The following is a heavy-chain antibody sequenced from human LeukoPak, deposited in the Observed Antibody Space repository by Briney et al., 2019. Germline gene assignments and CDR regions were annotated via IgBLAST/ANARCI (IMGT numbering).Heavy chain of an antibody. J-gene: IGHJ4*02. CDR3: VRGPNYGDYMDHLDS. CDR1: GFTFSSHW. V-gene: IGHV3-7*01. CDR2: IKQGGNTK. Sequence: GGSLRLSCAASGFTFSSHWMTWVRLAPGKGLEWVAHIKQGGNTKHYMGSGKGRFTISRDDAQNTLYLQMNSLRAEDTAVYYCVRGPNYGDYMDHLDSWGQGTRVTVSS. D-gene: IGHD4-17*01.